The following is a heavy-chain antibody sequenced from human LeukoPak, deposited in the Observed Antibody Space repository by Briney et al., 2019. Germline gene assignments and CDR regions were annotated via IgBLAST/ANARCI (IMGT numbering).Heavy chain of an antibody. J-gene: IGHJ5*02. CDR2: INPNSGGT. Sequence: ASVKVSCKASGGTFSSYAISWVRQAPGQGLEWMGWINPNSGGTNYAQKFQGRVTMTRDTSISTAYMELSRLRSDDTAVYYCARDKTGTAEGGWFDPWGQGTLVTVSS. V-gene: IGHV1-2*02. CDR3: ARDKTGTAEGGWFDP. CDR1: GGTFSSYA. D-gene: IGHD1-1*01.